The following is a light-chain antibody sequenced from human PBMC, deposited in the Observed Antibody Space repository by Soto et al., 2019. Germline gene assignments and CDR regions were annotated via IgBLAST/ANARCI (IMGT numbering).Light chain of an antibody. CDR3: QHYGSTPWS. CDR1: QSVSSTY. V-gene: IGKV3-20*01. Sequence: EIVMTQSPATLSVSPGERATLSCRASQSVSSTYLAWYQQKPGQAPRLLIYGASTRATDIPDRISGSGSGTDFTLTISRLEPEDFAVYYCQHYGSTPWSFGQGTKVDIK. CDR2: GAS. J-gene: IGKJ1*01.